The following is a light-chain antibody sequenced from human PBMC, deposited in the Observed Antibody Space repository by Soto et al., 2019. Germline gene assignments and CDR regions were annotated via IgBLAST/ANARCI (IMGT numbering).Light chain of an antibody. CDR2: DVS. J-gene: IGLJ2*01. V-gene: IGLV2-14*01. CDR3: SSYTSSSTLAVV. CDR1: SSDVGGYNY. Sequence: QSALTQPASVSGSPGQSITISCTGTSSDVGGYNYVSWYQQHPGKAPKLMIYDVSKRPSGVSNRFSGSKSGNTASLTISGLQAEDEADDYCSSYTSSSTLAVVFGGGTKVTVL.